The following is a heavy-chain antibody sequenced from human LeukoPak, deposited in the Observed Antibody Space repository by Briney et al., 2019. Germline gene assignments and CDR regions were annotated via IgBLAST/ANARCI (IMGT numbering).Heavy chain of an antibody. CDR3: ARGYSGYDPESGYYYYMDV. CDR1: GYTFTGYY. CDR2: INPNSGGT. J-gene: IGHJ6*03. D-gene: IGHD5-12*01. V-gene: IGHV1-2*02. Sequence: GASVKVSCKASGYTFTGYYMHWVRQAPGQGLEWMGWINPNSGGTNYAQKFQGRVTMTRDASISTAYMELSRLRSDDTAVYYCARGYSGYDPESGYYYYMDVWGKGTTVTVSS.